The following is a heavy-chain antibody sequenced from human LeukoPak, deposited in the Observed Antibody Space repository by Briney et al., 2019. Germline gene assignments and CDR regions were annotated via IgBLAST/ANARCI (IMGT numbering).Heavy chain of an antibody. V-gene: IGHV4-38-2*02. CDR2: IYHSGDT. CDR3: TRDPGYMDV. Sequence: SETLSLAXTVSDYSISSGYYWGWIRQPPGKGLEWIGSIYHSGDTYYNPSLKSRITISVDTSKNQFSLTLKSVTAADTAVYYCTRDPGYMDVWGKGTTVTVSS. CDR1: DYSISSGYY. J-gene: IGHJ6*03. D-gene: IGHD3-10*01.